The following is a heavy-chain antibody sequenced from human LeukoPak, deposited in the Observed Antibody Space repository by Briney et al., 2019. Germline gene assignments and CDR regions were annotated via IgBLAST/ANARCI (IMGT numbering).Heavy chain of an antibody. Sequence: GGSLRLSCAASGFTFSNAWMSWVRQAPGKGLEWVGRIKSKTDGGTTDYAAPVKGRFTISRDDSKNTLYLQMNSLKTEDTAVYYCTTAPYYDILTGYYLRTHFDYWGQGTLVTVSS. V-gene: IGHV3-15*01. CDR1: GFTFSNAW. J-gene: IGHJ4*02. CDR3: TTAPYYDILTGYYLRTHFDY. D-gene: IGHD3-9*01. CDR2: IKSKTDGGTT.